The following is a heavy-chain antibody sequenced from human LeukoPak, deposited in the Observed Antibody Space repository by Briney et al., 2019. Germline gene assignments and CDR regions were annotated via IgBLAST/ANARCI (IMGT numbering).Heavy chain of an antibody. CDR2: IYYSGNL. Sequence: PSETLSLTCTVSGGSFTKYYWTWIRQSPEKGLEWIGHIYYSGNLTYNPSLKSRFTISVDPSKNQVSLKLTSVTTADTAIYYCASQRGYAYGFDSWGQGTLVAVSS. J-gene: IGHJ4*02. CDR3: ASQRGYAYGFDS. V-gene: IGHV4-59*01. D-gene: IGHD5-18*01. CDR1: GGSFTKYY.